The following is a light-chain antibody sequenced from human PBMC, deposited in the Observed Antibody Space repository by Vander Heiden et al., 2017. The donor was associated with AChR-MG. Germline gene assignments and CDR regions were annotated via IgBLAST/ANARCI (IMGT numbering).Light chain of an antibody. Sequence: ELVMTQSPATLSVSPGERATLSCRASQSVRSNFAWYQQKPGQAPRLLIYGASTRATGIPARFSGSGSGTEFTLTISSLQSEDFAVYYCQQYNNWPPSTFGQGTKLEIK. V-gene: IGKV3-15*01. CDR3: QQYNNWPPST. CDR2: GAS. J-gene: IGKJ2*01. CDR1: QSVRSN.